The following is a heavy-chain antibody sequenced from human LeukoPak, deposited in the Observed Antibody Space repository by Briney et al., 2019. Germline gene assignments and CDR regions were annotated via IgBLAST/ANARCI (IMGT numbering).Heavy chain of an antibody. CDR2: IIPIFGTA. V-gene: IGHV1-69*13. J-gene: IGHJ6*03. CDR1: GGTFSSYA. Sequence: GASVKVSCKASGGTFSSYAISWVRQAPGQGLEWMGGIIPIFGTADYAQKFQGRVTIAADESTSTAYMELSSLRSEDTAVFYCAVGWELTSFVPYYYMDVWGKGTTVTISS. CDR3: AVGWELTSFVPYYYMDV. D-gene: IGHD1-26*01.